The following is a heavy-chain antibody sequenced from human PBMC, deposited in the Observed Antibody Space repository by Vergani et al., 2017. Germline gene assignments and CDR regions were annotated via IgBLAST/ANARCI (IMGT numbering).Heavy chain of an antibody. V-gene: IGHV4-30-2*01. CDR3: ARGSCLGGSCYKPLFDY. CDR2: IYATGDT. D-gene: IGHD2-15*01. J-gene: IGHJ4*02. Sequence: QFHLQESGPGLVKPSQTLSLTCTISGGSISSGGSSWSWIRQPPGRGLEWLGYIYATGDTYMKSFLKSRVTMSVDRSKNQISLNLTSVTAADTAVYFCARGSCLGGSCYKPLFDYWGQGILVTVSS. CDR1: GGSISSGGSS.